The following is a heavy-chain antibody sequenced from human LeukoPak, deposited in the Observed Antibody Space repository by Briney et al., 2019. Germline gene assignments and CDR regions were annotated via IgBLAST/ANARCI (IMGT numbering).Heavy chain of an antibody. Sequence: PGGSLRLSCAASVFTFSSYAMSWVLQAPGKGLEWVSAISGSGGSTYYTDSVKGRFTVSRDNSKNTLYLQMNSLRAEDTAVYFCAKAVVPAASYYYYGMDVWGQGTTVTVSS. CDR1: VFTFSSYA. CDR3: AKAVVPAASYYYYGMDV. CDR2: ISGSGGST. J-gene: IGHJ6*02. V-gene: IGHV3-23*01. D-gene: IGHD2-2*01.